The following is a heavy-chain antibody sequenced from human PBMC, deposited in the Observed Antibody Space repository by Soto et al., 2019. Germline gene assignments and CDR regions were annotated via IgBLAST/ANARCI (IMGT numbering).Heavy chain of an antibody. CDR1: GFTFSSYG. CDR3: AREGGVRDVVGPDY. V-gene: IGHV3-33*01. CDR2: IWYDGSNK. J-gene: IGHJ4*02. Sequence: QVQLVESGGGVVQPGRSLRLSCAASGFTFSSYGMHWVRQAPGKGLEWVAVIWYDGSNKYYADSVKGRFTISRDNSKNQLYLQMHSLRAEDTAVYYCAREGGVRDVVGPDYWGQGTLVTVSS. D-gene: IGHD2-2*01.